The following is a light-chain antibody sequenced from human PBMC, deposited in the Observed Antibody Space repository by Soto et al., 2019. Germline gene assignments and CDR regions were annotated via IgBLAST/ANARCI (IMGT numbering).Light chain of an antibody. Sequence: QSVLTQPRSVSWSPGQSVTIPCTGTSSDIGGYNYVSWYQQHPGKAPKLMIYDVIKRPSGVPDRFSGSKSGSTAALTISGLQAEDEADYYCSSYAVSWYAMFSGGTKLTVL. CDR3: SSYAVSWYAM. CDR1: SSDIGGYNY. V-gene: IGLV2-11*01. CDR2: DVI. J-gene: IGLJ3*02.